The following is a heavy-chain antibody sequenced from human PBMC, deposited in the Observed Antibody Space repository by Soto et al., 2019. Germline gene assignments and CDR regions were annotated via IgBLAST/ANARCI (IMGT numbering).Heavy chain of an antibody. CDR2: IYYSGST. CDR1: GGSISSYY. V-gene: IGHV4-59*08. CDR3: ASSLGYCSSTSCWNWFDP. J-gene: IGHJ5*02. D-gene: IGHD2-2*01. Sequence: PSETLSLTCTVSGGSISSYYWSWIRQPPGKGLEWIGYIYYSGSTNYNPSLKSRVTISVDTSKNQFSLKLSSVTAADTAVYYCASSLGYCSSTSCWNWFDPWGQGTLVTVSS.